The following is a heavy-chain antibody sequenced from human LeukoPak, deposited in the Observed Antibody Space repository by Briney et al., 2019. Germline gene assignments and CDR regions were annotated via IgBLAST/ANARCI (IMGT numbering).Heavy chain of an antibody. CDR2: ISGSGGST. J-gene: IGHJ4*02. CDR1: GFTFSSYA. Sequence: GASLRLSCAASGFTFSSYAMSWVRQAPGKGLEWVSAISGSGGSTYYADSVKGRFTISRDNSKNTLYLQMNSLRAEDTAVYYCAKRSFVGATTLDFDYWGQGALVTVSS. CDR3: AKRSFVGATTLDFDY. V-gene: IGHV3-23*01. D-gene: IGHD1-26*01.